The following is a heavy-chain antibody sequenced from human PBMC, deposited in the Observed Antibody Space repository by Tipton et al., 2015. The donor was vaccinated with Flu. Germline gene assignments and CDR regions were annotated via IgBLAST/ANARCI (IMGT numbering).Heavy chain of an antibody. V-gene: IGHV4-59*01. J-gene: IGHJ5*02. CDR2: IYYSGST. D-gene: IGHD3-16*01. CDR1: GGSISSYY. CDR3: ARARGPINWFDP. Sequence: QLVQSGAEVKPSETLSLTCTVSGGSISSYYWSWIRQPPGKGLEWIGYIYYSGSTNYNPSLKSRVTISVDTSKNQFSLKLSSVTAADTAVYYCARARGPINWFDPWGQGTLVTVSS.